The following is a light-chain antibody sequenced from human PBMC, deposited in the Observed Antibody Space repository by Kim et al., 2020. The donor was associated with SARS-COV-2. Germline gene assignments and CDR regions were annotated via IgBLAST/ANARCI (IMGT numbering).Light chain of an antibody. J-gene: IGKJ1*01. Sequence: LSPGESATLSCRASQSVNNYLAWYQQKPGQAPRLLIYDASSRASGIPGRFSGRGSVTDFTLTISSLEPEDSAVYYCQQRSSWLRTFGQGTKVDIK. CDR1: QSVNNY. V-gene: IGKV3-11*01. CDR2: DAS. CDR3: QQRSSWLRT.